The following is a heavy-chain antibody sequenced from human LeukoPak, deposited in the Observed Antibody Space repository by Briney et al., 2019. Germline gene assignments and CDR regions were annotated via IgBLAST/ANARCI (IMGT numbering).Heavy chain of an antibody. D-gene: IGHD6-13*01. CDR1: GVSFSGYY. CDR2: INHSGST. J-gene: IGHJ4*02. V-gene: IGHV4-34*01. Sequence: SETLSLTCAVDGVSFSGYYWSWLRQPPGKGLEWGGEINHSGSTNYNPSLNSRVTISVDTSKNQFSLKLSSVTAADTAVYYCARSSRVAAALFYWGQGTLVTVSS. CDR3: ARSSRVAAALFY.